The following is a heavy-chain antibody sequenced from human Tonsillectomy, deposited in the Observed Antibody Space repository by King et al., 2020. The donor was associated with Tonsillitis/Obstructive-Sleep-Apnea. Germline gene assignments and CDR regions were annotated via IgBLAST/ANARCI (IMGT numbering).Heavy chain of an antibody. Sequence: EVQLVESGGGLVQPGGSLRLSCAASGFSFSSYWMHWVRQVPGKGLVWVSRINSDGTSTAYADSVKGRFTISRDNARNTLYLLMNSLRAEDTAVYYCVQMRVSFDYWGQGTLVTVSS. D-gene: IGHD3-10*01. CDR1: GFSFSSYW. CDR2: INSDGTST. J-gene: IGHJ4*02. V-gene: IGHV3-74*03. CDR3: VQMRVSFDY.